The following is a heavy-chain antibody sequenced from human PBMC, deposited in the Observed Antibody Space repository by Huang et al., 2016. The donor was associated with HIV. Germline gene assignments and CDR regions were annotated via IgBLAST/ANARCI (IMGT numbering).Heavy chain of an antibody. CDR1: GYTFSNYD. V-gene: IGHV1-8*01. J-gene: IGHJ4*02. CDR2: MNPHSGNK. D-gene: IGHD2-15*01. Sequence: QVQLVQSGAEVKKHGASVKVSCKASGYTFSNYDINWVRQAPGQGLEWMGWMNPHSGNKGYARKVQGRVTMTRSTSISTAYMELSRLRFEDTAVYYCATLPPVNYGRSGGRVRDYWGQGSLVTVSS. CDR3: ATLPPVNYGRSGGRVRDY.